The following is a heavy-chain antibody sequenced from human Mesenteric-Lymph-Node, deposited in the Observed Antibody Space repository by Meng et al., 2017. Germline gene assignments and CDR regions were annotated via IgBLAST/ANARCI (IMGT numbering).Heavy chain of an antibody. CDR3: ARGYPQSIAYYYGMDV. CDR1: GGSFSGYY. V-gene: IGHV4-34*01. CDR2: INHSGST. Sequence: SETLSLTCAVYGGSFSGYYWSWIRQPPGKGLEWIGEINHSGSTNYNPSLKSRVTISVDMSKNQFSLKLSSVTAADTAVYYCARGYPQSIAYYYGMDVWGQGTTVTVSS. J-gene: IGHJ6*02. D-gene: IGHD6-6*01.